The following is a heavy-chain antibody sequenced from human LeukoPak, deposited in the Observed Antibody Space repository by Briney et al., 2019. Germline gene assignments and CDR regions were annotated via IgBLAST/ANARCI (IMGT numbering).Heavy chain of an antibody. CDR2: ISSFSNFR. D-gene: IGHD6-13*01. Sequence: PGGSLRLSCTASGFTFSDYYMSWIRQAPGKGLEWVSHISSFSNFRSYADSVKGRFTISRDNAKNSLYLQVNSLRAEDTAVYYCARPTIAAAGNFEYWGQGTLVTVSS. CDR1: GFTFSDYY. V-gene: IGHV3-11*03. CDR3: ARPTIAAAGNFEY. J-gene: IGHJ4*02.